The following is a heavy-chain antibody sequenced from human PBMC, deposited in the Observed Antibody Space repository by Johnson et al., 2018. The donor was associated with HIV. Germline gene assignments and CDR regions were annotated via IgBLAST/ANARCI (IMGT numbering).Heavy chain of an antibody. CDR1: GFTFSSYA. J-gene: IGHJ3*02. CDR3: AREGYYNFWSGADAFDI. D-gene: IGHD3-3*01. CDR2: ISGSGGST. V-gene: IGHV3-23*04. Sequence: EVQVVESGGGLVQPGGSLRLSCAASGFTFSSYAMSWVRQAPGKGLEWVSAISGSGGSTYYADSVKGRFTISRDNSKNTLYLQMNSLRAEDTAVYYCAREGYYNFWSGADAFDIWGQGTMVTVSS.